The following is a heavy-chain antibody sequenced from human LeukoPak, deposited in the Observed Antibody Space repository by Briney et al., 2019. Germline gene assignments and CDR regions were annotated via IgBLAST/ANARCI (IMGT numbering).Heavy chain of an antibody. CDR1: GGSISSVDYY. CDR2: IYPSGRT. D-gene: IGHD2-15*01. J-gene: IGHJ4*02. CDR3: ARGIGYCRSANCYGSGDC. Sequence: SETLSLTCSVSGGSISSVDYYWSWIRQPPGKGLEWIGYIYPSGRTYYNPSLTSRVTISVDTSENQFSLKLTSVTTADTAVYYCARGIGYCRSANCYGSGDCWGQGTLVTVSS. V-gene: IGHV4-30-4*01.